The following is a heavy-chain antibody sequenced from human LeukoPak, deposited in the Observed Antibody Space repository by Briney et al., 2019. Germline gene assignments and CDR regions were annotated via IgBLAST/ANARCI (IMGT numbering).Heavy chain of an antibody. Sequence: GGSLRLSCAASGFTFSSYAMSWVRQAPGKGLELVSAISGSGGSTYYADSVKGRFTISRDNSKNTLYLQMNSLRAEDTAVYYCAKSRGYCSSTSCYGGVDYWGQGTLVTVSS. J-gene: IGHJ4*02. D-gene: IGHD2-2*01. CDR3: AKSRGYCSSTSCYGGVDY. CDR2: ISGSGGST. CDR1: GFTFSSYA. V-gene: IGHV3-23*01.